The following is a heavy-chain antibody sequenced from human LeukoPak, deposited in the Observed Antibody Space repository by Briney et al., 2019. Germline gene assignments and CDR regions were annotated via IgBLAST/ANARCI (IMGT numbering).Heavy chain of an antibody. Sequence: PGGSLRLSCAASGLTFSSYWMSWVRQAPGKGPEWVANIKPDGSGKYYLDSVKGRFTLSSDNAGNSLFLHMNSLRAEDTAVYYCARCAVAAAGDYWGRGTLVTVSS. V-gene: IGHV3-7*01. CDR2: IKPDGSGK. CDR1: GLTFSSYW. D-gene: IGHD6-13*01. J-gene: IGHJ4*02. CDR3: ARCAVAAAGDY.